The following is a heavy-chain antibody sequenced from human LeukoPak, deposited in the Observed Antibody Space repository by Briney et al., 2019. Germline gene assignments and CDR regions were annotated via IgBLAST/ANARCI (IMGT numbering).Heavy chain of an antibody. Sequence: GGPVTHSCAPSGFTFANYAMIYVAPPRGRTLEGGSCVNGGGDNTYYADSVKGRFTISRDNSENTLNLQMNSLRAEDTATYHCVKVVRPATMDMFLDYWGRGTLVTVSS. CDR2: VNGGGDNT. CDR3: VKVVRPATMDMFLDY. J-gene: IGHJ4*03. D-gene: IGHD2-2*01. V-gene: IGHV3-23*01. CDR1: GFTFANYA.